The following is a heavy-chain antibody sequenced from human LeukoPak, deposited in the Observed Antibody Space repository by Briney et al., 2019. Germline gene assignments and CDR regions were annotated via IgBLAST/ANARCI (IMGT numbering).Heavy chain of an antibody. Sequence: ASVKVSCKASGYTFTGYYMHWVRQAPGQGLEWMGRINPNSGGTNYAQKFQGRVTMTRDTSISTAYMELSRLRSDDTAVYYCARGDVGGRWLQLPFDYWGQGTLVTVSS. CDR3: ARGDVGGRWLQLPFDY. CDR2: INPNSGGT. CDR1: GYTFTGYY. V-gene: IGHV1-2*06. D-gene: IGHD5-24*01. J-gene: IGHJ4*02.